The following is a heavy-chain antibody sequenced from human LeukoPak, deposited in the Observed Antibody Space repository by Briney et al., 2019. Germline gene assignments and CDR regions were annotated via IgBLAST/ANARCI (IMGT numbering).Heavy chain of an antibody. D-gene: IGHD4-17*01. V-gene: IGHV3-23*01. J-gene: IGHJ4*02. Sequence: GGSLRLSCAASGFTFSSYAMSWVRQAPGKGLEWVSAISGSGGSTYYVDSVKGRFTISRDNSKNTLYLQMNSLRAEDTAVYYCAKGNFDYGDYRDYYFDYWGQGTLVTVSS. CDR1: GFTFSSYA. CDR3: AKGNFDYGDYRDYYFDY. CDR2: ISGSGGST.